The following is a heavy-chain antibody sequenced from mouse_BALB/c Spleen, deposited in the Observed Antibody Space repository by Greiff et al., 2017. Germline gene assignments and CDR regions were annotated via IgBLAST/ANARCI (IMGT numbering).Heavy chain of an antibody. V-gene: IGHV3-8*02. Sequence: EVKLVESGPSLVKPSQTLSLTCSVTGDSITSGYWNWIRKFPGNKLEYMGYISYSGSTYYNPSLKSRISITRDTSKNQYYLQLNSVTTEDTATYYCARGRDGRAWFAYWGQGTLVTVSA. CDR3: ARGRDGRAWFAY. J-gene: IGHJ3*01. CDR2: ISYSGST. D-gene: IGHD3-3*01. CDR1: GDSITSGY.